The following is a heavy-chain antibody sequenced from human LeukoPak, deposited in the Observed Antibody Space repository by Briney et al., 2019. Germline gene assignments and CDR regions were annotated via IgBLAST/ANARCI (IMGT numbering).Heavy chain of an antibody. CDR1: GYTFTGYY. D-gene: IGHD2-2*01. CDR3: ALAIVVVPAAFDY. J-gene: IGHJ4*02. CDR2: INPNSGGT. Sequence: ASVKVSCKASGYTFTGYYMHWVRQAPGQGLEWMGWINPNSGGTNYAQKFQGRVTMTRDTSISTAYMDLSRLRSDDTAFYYCALAIVVVPAAFDYWGQGTLVTVSS. V-gene: IGHV1-2*02.